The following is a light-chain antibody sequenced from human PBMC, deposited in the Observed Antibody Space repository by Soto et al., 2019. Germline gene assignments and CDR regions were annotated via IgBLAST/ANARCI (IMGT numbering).Light chain of an antibody. CDR1: QSVTSSY. J-gene: IGKJ2*01. CDR3: QQFDTSPFV. V-gene: IGKV3-20*01. CDR2: ATS. Sequence: IVLTQSPGTLSLSPGERATLSCRASQSVTSSYLAWYQQKAGQAPRLLIYATSNRATDIADRFSGSGSGTDFTLTISRLEPEDFAVYYCQQFDTSPFVFGQGTKLEI.